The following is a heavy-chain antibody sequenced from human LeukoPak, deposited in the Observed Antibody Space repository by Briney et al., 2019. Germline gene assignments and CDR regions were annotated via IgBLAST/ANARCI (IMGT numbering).Heavy chain of an antibody. CDR1: GGSFSGYY. D-gene: IGHD3-10*01. CDR2: INHSGST. V-gene: IGHV4-34*01. Sequence: SETLSLTCAVYGGSFSGYYWSWIRQPPGKGLEWIGEINHSGSTNYNPSLKSRVTISVDRSKNQFSLKLSSVTAADTAVYYCARAGRYYYYGMDVWGKGTTVTVSS. CDR3: ARAGRYYYYGMDV. J-gene: IGHJ6*04.